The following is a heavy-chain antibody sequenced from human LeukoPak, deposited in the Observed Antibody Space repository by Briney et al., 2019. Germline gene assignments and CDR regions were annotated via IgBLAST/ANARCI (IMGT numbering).Heavy chain of an antibody. D-gene: IGHD5-24*01. V-gene: IGHV4-4*09. CDR2: IYTSGST. J-gene: IGHJ4*02. Sequence: SETLSLTCTVSGGSFSSYFWSWIRQPPGKGLEWIGYIYTSGSTNYNPSLKSRVTISVDTSKSQFSLKLRSVTAADTAVYYCARSLVMATISSYFDYWGQGTLVTVSS. CDR1: GGSFSSYF. CDR3: ARSLVMATISSYFDY.